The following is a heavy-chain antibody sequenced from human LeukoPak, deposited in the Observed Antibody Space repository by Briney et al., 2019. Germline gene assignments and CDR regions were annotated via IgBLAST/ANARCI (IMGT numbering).Heavy chain of an antibody. CDR2: IHPGDSDT. CDR1: GYTFTSYW. CDR3: ARVLAGANYFDY. Sequence: GESLKISCKGSGYTFTSYWIAWVRQMPGKGLEWTGIIHPGDSDTRYSPPFHGQVTISADKSISTAYLQWNSLKASDTAMYYCARVLAGANYFDYWGQGTLVTVSS. J-gene: IGHJ4*02. V-gene: IGHV5-51*01.